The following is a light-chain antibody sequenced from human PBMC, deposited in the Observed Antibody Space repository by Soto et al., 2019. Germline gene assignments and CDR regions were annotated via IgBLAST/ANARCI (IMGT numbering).Light chain of an antibody. J-gene: IGLJ1*01. CDR2: GNN. CDR1: NSDIGAGYD. V-gene: IGLV1-40*01. CDR3: QSLDSRLMEEV. Sequence: QSVLTQPPSVSGAPGQRVTISCTGSNSDIGAGYDVHWYQQHLPGTAPKLLIYGNNNRPSGVPDRFSGSKSGTSASLAITGLQADDEADYYCQSLDSRLMEEVFGTGTKVTVL.